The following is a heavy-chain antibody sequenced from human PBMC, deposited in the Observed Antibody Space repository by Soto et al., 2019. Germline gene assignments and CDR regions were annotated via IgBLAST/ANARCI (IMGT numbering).Heavy chain of an antibody. Sequence: ASVKVSFKASGYTFTGYYMHWVRQAPGQGLEWMGWINPNSGGTNYAQKFQGWVTMTRDTSISTAYMELGRLRSDDTAVYYCARDLEYYYDSSGYYPDNYGMDVWGQGTTVTVSS. D-gene: IGHD3-22*01. J-gene: IGHJ6*02. CDR1: GYTFTGYY. CDR3: ARDLEYYYDSSGYYPDNYGMDV. V-gene: IGHV1-2*04. CDR2: INPNSGGT.